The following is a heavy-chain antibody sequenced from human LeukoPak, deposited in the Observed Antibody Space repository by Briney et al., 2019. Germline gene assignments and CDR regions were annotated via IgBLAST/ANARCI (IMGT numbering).Heavy chain of an antibody. CDR2: IRNKAYGGTT. V-gene: IGHV3-49*03. Sequence: GGSLRLSCTASGFTFGDYAMSWFRQAPGKGLEWVGFIRNKAYGGTTEYAASVKDRFTISRDDSKSIAYLQMNSLKTEDTAVYYCSRDSGLYEWELLNYWGQGTLVTVSS. CDR3: SRDSGLYEWELLNY. CDR1: GFTFGDYA. J-gene: IGHJ4*02. D-gene: IGHD1-26*01.